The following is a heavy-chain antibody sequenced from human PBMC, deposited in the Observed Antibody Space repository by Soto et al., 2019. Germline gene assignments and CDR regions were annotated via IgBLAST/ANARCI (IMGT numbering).Heavy chain of an antibody. J-gene: IGHJ4*02. V-gene: IGHV4-34*01. Sequence: SETLSLTCAVYGGSFSGYYWSWIRQPPGKGLEWIGEINHSGSTNYNPSLKSRVTISVDTSKNQFSLKLSSVTAADTAVYYCARWAQGNGDYYFDYWGQGTLVTVSS. CDR2: INHSGST. CDR1: GGSFSGYY. D-gene: IGHD4-17*01. CDR3: ARWAQGNGDYYFDY.